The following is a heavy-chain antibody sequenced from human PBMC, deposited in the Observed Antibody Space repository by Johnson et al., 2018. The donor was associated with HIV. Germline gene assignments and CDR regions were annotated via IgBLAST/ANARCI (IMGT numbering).Heavy chain of an antibody. D-gene: IGHD3-16*01. Sequence: QVQLVESGGGLVKPGGSLRLFCAASGFTFSSYAMHWVRQAPGKGLEWVAVISYDGSNKYYADSVKGRFTISRDNSKNTLYLQMISLRTEDTAVYYCAREGESLLDAFDIWGQGTMVTVSA. CDR1: GFTFSSYA. CDR3: AREGESLLDAFDI. V-gene: IGHV3-30-3*01. CDR2: ISYDGSNK. J-gene: IGHJ3*02.